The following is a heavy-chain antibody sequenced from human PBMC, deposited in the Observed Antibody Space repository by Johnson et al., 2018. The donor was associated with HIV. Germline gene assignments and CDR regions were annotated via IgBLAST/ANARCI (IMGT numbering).Heavy chain of an antibody. CDR3: TSQPHNWNYGGGAFDI. CDR1: GFTFSSYG. CDR2: IKSKTDGGTT. Sequence: VQLVESGGGVVQPGRSLRLSCAASGFTFSSYGMHWVRQAPGKGLEWVGRIKSKTDGGTTDYAAPVKGRFTISRDDSKNTLYLQMNSLKTEDTAVYYCTSQPHNWNYGGGAFDIWGQGTMVTVSS. V-gene: IGHV3-15*01. J-gene: IGHJ3*02. D-gene: IGHD1-7*01.